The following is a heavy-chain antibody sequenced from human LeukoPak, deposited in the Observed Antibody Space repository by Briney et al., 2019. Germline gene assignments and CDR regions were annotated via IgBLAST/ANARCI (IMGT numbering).Heavy chain of an antibody. V-gene: IGHV4-39*07. D-gene: IGHD3-10*02. CDR3: ARFIPSSGIDP. Sequence: SETLSLTCTVSGGSISNSYYYWGWTRQPPGEALEWIGSIYYSGTTYYKPSLKSRVTISVDTSKNQFSLRLRSVTAADTAVYYCARFIPSSGIDPWGQGTLVTVSS. CDR1: GGSISNSYYY. CDR2: IYYSGTT. J-gene: IGHJ5*02.